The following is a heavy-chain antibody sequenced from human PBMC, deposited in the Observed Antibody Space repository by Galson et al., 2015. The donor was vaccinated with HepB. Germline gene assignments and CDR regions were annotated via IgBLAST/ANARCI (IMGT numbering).Heavy chain of an antibody. Sequence: SVKVSCKASGYTFTDYYIHWVRQAPGQGLEWMGRINPNSGGTNYAQKFQGRVTMTRDTSISTAYLDLSRLRSDDTAIYYCARGSEDNYGSFDYWGQGTLVTVSS. V-gene: IGHV1-2*06. J-gene: IGHJ4*02. D-gene: IGHD3-10*01. CDR1: GYTFTDYY. CDR2: INPNSGGT. CDR3: ARGSEDNYGSFDY.